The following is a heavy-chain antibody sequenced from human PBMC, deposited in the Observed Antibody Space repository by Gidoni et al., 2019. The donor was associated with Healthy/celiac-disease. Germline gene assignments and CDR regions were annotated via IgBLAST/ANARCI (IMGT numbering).Heavy chain of an antibody. CDR1: GGSISSYY. J-gene: IGHJ4*02. D-gene: IGHD6-19*01. V-gene: IGHV4-4*07. CDR2: IYTSGST. Sequence: QVQLQESGPGLVKPSETLSLTCTVTGGSISSYYWSWIRPPAGKGLEWIGRIYTSGSTNYNPSLKSRVTMSVDTSKNQFSLKLSSVTAADTAVYYCASSIAVAGRLYYFDYWGQGTLVTVSS. CDR3: ASSIAVAGRLYYFDY.